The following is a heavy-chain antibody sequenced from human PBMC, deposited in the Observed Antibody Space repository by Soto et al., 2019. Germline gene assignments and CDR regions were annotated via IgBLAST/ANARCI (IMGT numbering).Heavy chain of an antibody. Sequence: SGGSLRLSCAASGFTFSSYAMTWVRQAPGKGLEWVSVISYDGSNKYYAGSVKGRFTISRDNSKNTLYLQMNSLRAEDTAVYYCAKGRSEYSSSCFDYWGQGTLVTVSS. V-gene: IGHV3-30*18. D-gene: IGHD6-6*01. J-gene: IGHJ4*02. CDR2: ISYDGSNK. CDR3: AKGRSEYSSSCFDY. CDR1: GFTFSSYA.